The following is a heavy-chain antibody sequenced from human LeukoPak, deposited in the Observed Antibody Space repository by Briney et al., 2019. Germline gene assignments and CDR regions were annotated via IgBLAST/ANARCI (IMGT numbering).Heavy chain of an antibody. CDR1: GFTFSSYG. V-gene: IGHV3-30*02. J-gene: IGHJ4*02. D-gene: IGHD4-17*01. Sequence: GGSLRLSCAASGFTFSSYGMHWVRQAPGKGLEWVAFIRYDGSNKYYADSVKGRFTISRDNSKNTLYLRMNSLRAEDTAVYYCANLYMTTGTPELDYWGQGTLVTVSS. CDR2: IRYDGSNK. CDR3: ANLYMTTGTPELDY.